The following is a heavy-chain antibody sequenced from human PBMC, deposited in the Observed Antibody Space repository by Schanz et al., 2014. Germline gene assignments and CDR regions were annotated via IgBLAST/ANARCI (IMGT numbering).Heavy chain of an antibody. CDR3: ARRNFYDKSAAFDY. CDR1: GFTFSKYG. V-gene: IGHV3-72*01. J-gene: IGHJ4*02. D-gene: IGHD3-9*01. CDR2: ITNKPNNYNT. Sequence: VQLVESGGGVVQPGRSLRLSCAASGFTFSKYGVHWVRQAPGKGLEWVGRITNKPNNYNTEYAASVKGRFTISRDDSRNSLYLQMSSLKTEDTAVYYCARRNFYDKSAAFDYWGQGSLVTVSS.